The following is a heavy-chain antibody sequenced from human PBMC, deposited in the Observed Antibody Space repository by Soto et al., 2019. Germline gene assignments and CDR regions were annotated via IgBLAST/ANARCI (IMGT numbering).Heavy chain of an antibody. J-gene: IGHJ5*02. Sequence: HLLESGGGLVQPGGSLRLSCAASGFTFGSYAMSWVRQVPGKGLEWISGITDRGETYYAESVKARFTISRDNSKNTLYLHMTPQRAEDTAVYCCAKCPSTLYDSSGPPPCGQATLVTVTS. CDR2: ITDRGET. CDR1: GFTFGSYA. CDR3: AKCPSTLYDSSGPPP. D-gene: IGHD3-22*01. V-gene: IGHV3-23*01.